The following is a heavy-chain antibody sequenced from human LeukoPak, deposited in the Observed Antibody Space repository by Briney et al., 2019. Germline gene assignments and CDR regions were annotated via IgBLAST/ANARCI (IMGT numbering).Heavy chain of an antibody. J-gene: IGHJ4*02. CDR1: GGSMSTYY. D-gene: IGHD6-19*01. Sequence: PSETLSLTCTVSGGSMSTYYWSWIRQPPGKGLEWIGYIYYSGSTNYNPSLKSRVIISVDTSKNQFSLKLTSVTAADTAVYYCARGGGWYSYWGQGTLVTVSS. V-gene: IGHV4-59*01. CDR3: ARGGGWYSY. CDR2: IYYSGST.